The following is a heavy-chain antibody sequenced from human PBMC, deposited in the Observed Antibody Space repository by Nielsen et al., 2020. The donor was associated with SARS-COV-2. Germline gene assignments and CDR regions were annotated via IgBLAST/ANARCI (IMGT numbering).Heavy chain of an antibody. CDR2: IYYSGTT. CDR1: GGSISSGGYY. D-gene: IGHD4-17*01. J-gene: IGHJ3*02. Sequence: SETLSLTCTVSGGSISSGGYYWSWIRQHPGKGLEWIGYIYYSGTTNYSPSLKSRVTISLDTSKNQFFLNLSSVTAADRAIYYCARDYFGDYLDAFDIWGQGTMVTVSS. CDR3: ARDYFGDYLDAFDI. V-gene: IGHV4-61*08.